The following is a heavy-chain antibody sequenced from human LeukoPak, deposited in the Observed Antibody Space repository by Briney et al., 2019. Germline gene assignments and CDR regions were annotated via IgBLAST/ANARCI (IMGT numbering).Heavy chain of an antibody. CDR2: MNPNSGNT. Sequence: GASVKVSCKASGYTFTSYDINWVRQATGQGLEWMGWMNPNSGNTGYAQKFQGRVTMTRNTSISTAYMELSSLRSEDTAVYYCVRKGNKYYYYGMDVWGQGTTVTVSS. CDR1: GYTFTSYD. V-gene: IGHV1-8*01. D-gene: IGHD1/OR15-1a*01. J-gene: IGHJ6*02. CDR3: VRKGNKYYYYGMDV.